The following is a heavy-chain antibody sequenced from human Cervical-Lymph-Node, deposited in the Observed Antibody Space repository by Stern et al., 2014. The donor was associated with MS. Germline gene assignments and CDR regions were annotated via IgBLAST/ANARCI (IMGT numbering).Heavy chain of an antibody. CDR2: ISFDGSGK. Sequence: VQLVESGGGVVQPGKSLRLSCAASGFTFSDYGMHWVRQAPGTGLQWVALISFDGSGKYLADSVKGRFTVSRDNAKNTVYLQMNSLRFDDTAIYFCAKDGGQWLPSGWFDPWGQGRLVTVSS. CDR1: GFTFSDYG. D-gene: IGHD6-19*01. CDR3: AKDGGQWLPSGWFDP. V-gene: IGHV3-30*18. J-gene: IGHJ5*02.